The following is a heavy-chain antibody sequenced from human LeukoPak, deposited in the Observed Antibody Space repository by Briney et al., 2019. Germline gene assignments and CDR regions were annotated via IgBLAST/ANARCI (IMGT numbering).Heavy chain of an antibody. J-gene: IGHJ1*01. CDR2: IIPILGIA. CDR1: GGTFSSYA. Sequence: AVNVSCKASGGTFSSYAISWVRQAPGQGLGWMGRIIPILGIANYAQKFQGRVTITADKSTSTAYMELSSLRSEDTAVYYCAREPYYYDSSGYYSYFQHWGQGTLVAVSS. D-gene: IGHD3-22*01. CDR3: AREPYYYDSSGYYSYFQH. V-gene: IGHV1-69*04.